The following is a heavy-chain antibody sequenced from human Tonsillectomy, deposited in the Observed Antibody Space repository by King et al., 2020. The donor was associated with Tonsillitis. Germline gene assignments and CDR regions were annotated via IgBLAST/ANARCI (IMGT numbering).Heavy chain of an antibody. V-gene: IGHV5-10-1*03. Sequence: VQLVESGAEVKKPGESLRISCTGSGYSFTSYWITWVRQMPGKGLEWMGTIDPSDSYTNYSPSFQGHVTISADKSISIAYLQWSSLKASDTAMYYCATSGSYYWSDYWGQGTLVTVSS. J-gene: IGHJ4*02. CDR1: GYSFTSYW. D-gene: IGHD1-26*01. CDR2: IDPSDSYT. CDR3: ATSGSYYWSDY.